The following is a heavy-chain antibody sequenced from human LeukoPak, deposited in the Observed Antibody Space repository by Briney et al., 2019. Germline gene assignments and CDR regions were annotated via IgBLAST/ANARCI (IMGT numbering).Heavy chain of an antibody. D-gene: IGHD5-12*01. J-gene: IGHJ4*02. V-gene: IGHV3-74*01. CDR3: ARVRATFSPHFDN. Sequence: PGGSLRLSCAASGFTFSNYGMHWVRQAPGKGLMWVSRINSDGSITNYADSVKGRFTISRDNAKNTLYLQMNSLRAEDTAVYYCARVRATFSPHFDNWGQGTLVTVSS. CDR1: GFTFSNYG. CDR2: INSDGSIT.